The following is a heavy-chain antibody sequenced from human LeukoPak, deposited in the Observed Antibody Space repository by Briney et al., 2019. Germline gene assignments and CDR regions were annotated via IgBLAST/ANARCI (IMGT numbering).Heavy chain of an antibody. D-gene: IGHD5-18*01. CDR2: IYADGT. J-gene: IGHJ6*03. Sequence: SETLSLTCIVSGDSITSGNYYWSWIRQPAGKGLEWIGRIYADGTNYNPSLKSRVTISIDTSKNQFSLKMTSVTAADTAVYYCARAREDTATTNGYFYYYYYYMDVWGKGTTVTVS. V-gene: IGHV4-61*02. CDR1: GDSITSGNYY. CDR3: ARAREDTATTNGYFYYYYYYMDV.